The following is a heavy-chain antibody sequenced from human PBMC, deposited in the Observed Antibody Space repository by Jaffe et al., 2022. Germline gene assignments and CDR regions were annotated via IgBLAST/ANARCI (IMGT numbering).Heavy chain of an antibody. Sequence: EVQLVESGGGLVQPGGSLKLSCAASGFTFSDSAVHWVRQASGKGLEWLGRITSHVHNYDTAYSASVKGRFSISRDDSKNTAFLQVNSLKSEDTAVYFCTRAVSGTTFVGYWGQGTLVTVSS. J-gene: IGHJ4*02. D-gene: IGHD1-20*01. CDR1: GFTFSDSA. V-gene: IGHV3-73*02. CDR2: ITSHVHNYDT. CDR3: TRAVSGTTFVGY.